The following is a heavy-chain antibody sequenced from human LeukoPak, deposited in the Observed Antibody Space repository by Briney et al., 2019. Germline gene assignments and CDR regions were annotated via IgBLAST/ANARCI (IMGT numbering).Heavy chain of an antibody. J-gene: IGHJ5*02. Sequence: PGGSLRLSCAASGFTFSNAWMSWVRQAPGRGLEWVGRIKSKTNGETTDYAAPVKGRFTISRDDSKNTLYLQMNSLKTEDTAVYSCTTGCGGSTCYHWDNWFDPWGQGTLVTVSS. CDR1: GFTFSNAW. V-gene: IGHV3-15*01. CDR2: IKSKTNGETT. D-gene: IGHD2-21*01. CDR3: TTGCGGSTCYHWDNWFDP.